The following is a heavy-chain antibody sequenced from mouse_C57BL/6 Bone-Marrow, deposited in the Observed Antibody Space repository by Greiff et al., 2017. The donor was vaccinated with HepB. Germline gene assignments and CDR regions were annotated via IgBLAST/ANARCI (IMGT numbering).Heavy chain of an antibody. CDR1: GFSLTSYG. J-gene: IGHJ2*01. CDR2: IWSGGST. Sequence: VKLEESGPGLVQPSQSLSITCTVSGFSLTSYGVHWVRQSPGKGLEWLGVIWSGGSTDYNAAFISRLSISKDNSKSQVFFKMNSLQADDTAIYYCASYGSCYSYWGQGTTLTVSS. CDR3: ASYGSCYSY. V-gene: IGHV2-2*01. D-gene: IGHD1-1*01.